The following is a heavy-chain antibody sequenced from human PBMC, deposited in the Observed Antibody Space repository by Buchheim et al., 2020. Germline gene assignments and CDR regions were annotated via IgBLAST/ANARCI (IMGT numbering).Heavy chain of an antibody. Sequence: EERLVESGGGLGQPGGSLRLSCAASGFTFSRDWMHWVRQAPGKGLVWVSRINPDGSDTTYADSVKGRFTISRDNGRNTLYLQMNSLRGEDTAIYYCTRSANFFRGMDVWGQGTT. V-gene: IGHV3-74*01. CDR1: GFTFSRDW. CDR3: TRSANFFRGMDV. J-gene: IGHJ6*02. CDR2: INPDGSDT. D-gene: IGHD2-15*01.